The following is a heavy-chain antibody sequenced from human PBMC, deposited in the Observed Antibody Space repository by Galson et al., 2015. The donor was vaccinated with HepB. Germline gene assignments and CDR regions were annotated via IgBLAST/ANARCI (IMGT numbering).Heavy chain of an antibody. CDR2: IKGDETDK. CDR1: GFTFSSYW. Sequence: SLRLSCAASGFTFSSYWMGWVRQAPGKGLEWVANIKGDETDKRYPDSVKGRFTVSRGNAKNSLYLQINSLRAEDTAMYYCARYCTIGVCNVRNFDHWGQGTLVTVSS. J-gene: IGHJ4*02. D-gene: IGHD2-8*01. V-gene: IGHV3-7*03. CDR3: ARYCTIGVCNVRNFDH.